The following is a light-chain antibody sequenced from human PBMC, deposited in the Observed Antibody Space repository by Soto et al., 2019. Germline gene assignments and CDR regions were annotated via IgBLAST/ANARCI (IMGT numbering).Light chain of an antibody. Sequence: QSALNQPRSVCGSPGQSVTISCTGTSSDIGNYKSVSWYQQYLGEAPKLMIYDVNKRSSGVPDRFSGSKSVNTASLTISGLQPEDEADYYCCSYAGGFSWVFGGGTKLTVL. CDR3: CSYAGGFSWV. CDR2: DVN. CDR1: SSDIGNYKS. J-gene: IGLJ3*02. V-gene: IGLV2-11*01.